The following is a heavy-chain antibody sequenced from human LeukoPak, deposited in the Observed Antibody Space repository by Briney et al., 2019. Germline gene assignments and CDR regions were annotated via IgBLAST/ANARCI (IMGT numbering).Heavy chain of an antibody. CDR1: GFTFSSYA. CDR3: AKDNTHGGNSGERAPYALDV. Sequence: AGGSLRLSCAASGFTFSSYAMTWVRQAPGKGLEWVSATSGSGFRTDYADSVRGRFTISRDNAKNTLYLQMSSLRAEDTAVYYCAKDNTHGGNSGERAPYALDVWGQGTTVTVSS. D-gene: IGHD4-23*01. V-gene: IGHV3-23*01. CDR2: TSGSGFRT. J-gene: IGHJ6*02.